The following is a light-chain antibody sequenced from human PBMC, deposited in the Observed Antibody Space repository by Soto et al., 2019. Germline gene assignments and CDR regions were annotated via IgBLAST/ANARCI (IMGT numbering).Light chain of an antibody. V-gene: IGKV3-20*01. Sequence: EIVLTQSPGTLSLSPGQRSTLSCRAIQSVTSSYLAWYQKKPGQAPRLXIYDASTRAAGIPDRFSGSGSGTDLTLTISRLETEDFAVYYCQQYGSSPPWTFGQGTKVDTK. CDR3: QQYGSSPPWT. CDR1: QSVTSSY. J-gene: IGKJ1*01. CDR2: DAS.